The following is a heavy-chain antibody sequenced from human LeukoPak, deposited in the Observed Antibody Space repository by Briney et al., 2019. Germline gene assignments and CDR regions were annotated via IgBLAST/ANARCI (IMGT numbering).Heavy chain of an antibody. V-gene: IGHV3-7*01. CDR2: IQQDGSEK. D-gene: IGHD5-18*01. J-gene: IGHJ4*02. CDR1: GFTFKAYW. CDR3: ARLRYTYGKNFDY. Sequence: GGSLRLSCEASGFTFKAYWMSWVRQAPGTGLEWVANIQQDGSEKNYVDSVKGRFTISRDNARNSLHLEMNSLRAEDTAVYYCARLRYTYGKNFDYWGQGTLVTVSS.